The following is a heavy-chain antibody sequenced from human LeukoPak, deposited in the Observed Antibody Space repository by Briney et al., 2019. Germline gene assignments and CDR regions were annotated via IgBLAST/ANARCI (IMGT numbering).Heavy chain of an antibody. J-gene: IGHJ4*02. CDR3: ARPDRTDYYDSSGYYNY. CDR1: GFTFSSYA. CDR2: ISSNGGST. D-gene: IGHD3-22*01. V-gene: IGHV3-64*01. Sequence: PGGSLILSCAASGFTFSSYAMHWVRQAPGKGLEYVSAISSNGGSTYYANSVKGRFTISRDNSKNTLYLQMGSLRAEDMAVYYCARPDRTDYYDSSGYYNYWGQGTLVTVSS.